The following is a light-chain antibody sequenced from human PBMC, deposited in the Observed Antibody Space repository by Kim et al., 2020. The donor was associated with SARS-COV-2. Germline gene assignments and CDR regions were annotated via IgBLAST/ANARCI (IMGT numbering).Light chain of an antibody. V-gene: IGKV1-5*03. Sequence: ASGGDRVTITCRASQSMSDRLAWYQQKPGKAPKLLIYKASSLESGVPSRFSGSRSATEFTLTISSLQPDDFATYYCQQYHYYSKTFGLGTKVDIK. CDR1: QSMSDR. J-gene: IGKJ1*01. CDR2: KAS. CDR3: QQYHYYSKT.